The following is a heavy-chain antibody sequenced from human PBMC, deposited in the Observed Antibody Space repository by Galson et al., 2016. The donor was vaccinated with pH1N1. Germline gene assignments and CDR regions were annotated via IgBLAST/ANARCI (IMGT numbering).Heavy chain of an antibody. J-gene: IGHJ4*02. CDR3: ARAIGSRSSY. CDR1: GFTFSNYW. Sequence: SLRLSCAASGFTFSNYWMNWVRQAPGKGLEWVANIKQDGSVKYFVDSVRGRFTISRDNAKNSLYLQMNSLRDEDTALYYCARAIGSRSSYWGQGTLVTVSS. D-gene: IGHD3-16*02. CDR2: IKQDGSVK. V-gene: IGHV3-7*01.